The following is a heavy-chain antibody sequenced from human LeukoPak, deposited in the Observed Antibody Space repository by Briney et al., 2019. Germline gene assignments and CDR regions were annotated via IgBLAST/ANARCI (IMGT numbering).Heavy chain of an antibody. D-gene: IGHD3/OR15-3a*01. CDR3: ARALSWTTESYYYMDV. CDR1: GYTFSSYD. Sequence: ASVKVSCKASGYTFSSYDINWVRQATGQGREWMGWMNPNSGNIGYAQKFQGRVTMTKNTSITTAYMELSRLRSEDTAVYYCARALSWTTESYYYMDVWGKGTTVTVSS. J-gene: IGHJ6*03. V-gene: IGHV1-8*01. CDR2: MNPNSGNI.